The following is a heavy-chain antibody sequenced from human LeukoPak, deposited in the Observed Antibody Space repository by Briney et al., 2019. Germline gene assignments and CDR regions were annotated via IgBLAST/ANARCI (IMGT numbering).Heavy chain of an antibody. V-gene: IGHV3-30*18. Sequence: GGSLRLSCAGSGFFFSDYVMHWVRQAPGKGLEWVAVISYDGSNKYYADSVKGRFTISRDNSKNTLYLQMNSLRAEDTAVYYCAKDQSKQWLEYYMDVWGKGTTVTVSS. CDR3: AKDQSKQWLEYYMDV. D-gene: IGHD6-19*01. CDR1: GFFFSDYV. J-gene: IGHJ6*03. CDR2: ISYDGSNK.